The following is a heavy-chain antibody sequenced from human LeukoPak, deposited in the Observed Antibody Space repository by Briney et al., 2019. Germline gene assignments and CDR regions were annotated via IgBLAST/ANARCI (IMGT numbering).Heavy chain of an antibody. V-gene: IGHV3-23*01. CDR2: ISGSGCST. Sequence: GGSLRLSCAASGFTFSSYAMSWVRQAPGKGLEWVSDISGSGCSTYYPDSVKGRFTISRDNSKNTLYLQMDTLGAEDTAVYYCAKVRETSGFYRYFDYWGQGTLVSVSS. CDR1: GFTFSSYA. D-gene: IGHD3-22*01. CDR3: AKVRETSGFYRYFDY. J-gene: IGHJ4*02.